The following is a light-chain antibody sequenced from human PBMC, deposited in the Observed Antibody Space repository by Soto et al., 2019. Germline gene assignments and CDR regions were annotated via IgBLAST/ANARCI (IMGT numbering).Light chain of an antibody. CDR2: GAS. Sequence: EPVMTQSPATLSVSPGERATLSCRASQSVSTNLAWYKQKRGQTPRLLIYGASSRATGIPDRCSGSGSGTEFTLTISSLQSEDFAVYYCQQYNNWPLTFGGGTKVDIK. V-gene: IGKV3-15*01. CDR3: QQYNNWPLT. J-gene: IGKJ4*01. CDR1: QSVSTN.